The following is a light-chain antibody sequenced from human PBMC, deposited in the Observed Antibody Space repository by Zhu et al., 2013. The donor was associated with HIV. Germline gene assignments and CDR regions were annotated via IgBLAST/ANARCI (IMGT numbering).Light chain of an antibody. V-gene: IGKV3D-20*02. J-gene: IGKJ3*01. CDR3: QQRSNWVFT. CDR2: GAS. Sequence: DIVLTQSPGTLSLSPGERATLSCRASQSVGSTFLAWYQQKRGQAPRLLMYGASSRATGIPARFSGSGSGTDFTLTITCLEPEDFAVYYCQQRSNWVFTFGPGTKVDIK. CDR1: QSVGSTF.